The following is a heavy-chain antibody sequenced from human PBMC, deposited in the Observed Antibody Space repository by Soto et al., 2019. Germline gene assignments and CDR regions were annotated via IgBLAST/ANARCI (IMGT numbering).Heavy chain of an antibody. D-gene: IGHD2-2*01. Sequence: GGSLRLSCAASGFTFSNAWMSWVRQAPGKGLEWVGRIKSKTDGGTTDYAAPVKGRFTISRDDSKNTLYLQMNSLKTEETAVYYCTKDSSWIVVVPAGIGFHGDVWGKGTTVTVSS. CDR1: GFTFSNAW. CDR2: IKSKTDGGTT. CDR3: TKDSSWIVVVPAGIGFHGDV. J-gene: IGHJ6*04. V-gene: IGHV3-15*01.